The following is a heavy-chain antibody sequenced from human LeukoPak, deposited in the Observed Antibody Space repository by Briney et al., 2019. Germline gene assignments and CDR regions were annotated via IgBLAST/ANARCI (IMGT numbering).Heavy chain of an antibody. Sequence: GIIPIFGTANYAQKFQGRVTITADESTSTAYMELSSLRSEDTAVYYCASSVTLRYNWFDPWGQGTLVTVSS. CDR3: ASSVTLRYNWFDP. J-gene: IGHJ5*02. V-gene: IGHV1-69*01. D-gene: IGHD4-17*01. CDR2: IIPIFGTA.